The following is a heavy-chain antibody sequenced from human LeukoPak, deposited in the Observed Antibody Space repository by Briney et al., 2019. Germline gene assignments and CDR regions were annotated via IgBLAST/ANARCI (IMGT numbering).Heavy chain of an antibody. CDR2: IIPIFGTA. CDR3: ASHWQWEKYYFDY. D-gene: IGHD1-26*01. J-gene: IGHJ4*02. V-gene: IGHV1-69*05. Sequence: SVKVSCKGSGGTFSSYAISWVRQAPGQGLEWMGRIIPIFGTANYAQKFQGRVTITTDESTSTAYMELSSLRSEDTAVYYCASHWQWEKYYFDYWGQGTLVTVSS. CDR1: GGTFSSYA.